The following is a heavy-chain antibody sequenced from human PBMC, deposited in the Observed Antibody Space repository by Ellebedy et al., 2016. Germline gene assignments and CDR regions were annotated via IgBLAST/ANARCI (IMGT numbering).Heavy chain of an antibody. V-gene: IGHV3-23*01. CDR3: RQGHYFDQ. CDR1: GIAFSDFF. Sequence: GGSLRLSXAASGIAFSDFFMSWVRRAPGKGLEWVATISAGGETTYFADSMRGRFTISRDNSKNTLYLQMNNLRVDDTALYYCRQGHYFDQWGQGALVTVSS. J-gene: IGHJ4*02. CDR2: ISAGGETT.